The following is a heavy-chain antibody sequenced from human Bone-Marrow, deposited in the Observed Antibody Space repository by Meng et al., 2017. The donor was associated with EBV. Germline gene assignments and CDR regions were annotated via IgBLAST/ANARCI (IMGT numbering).Heavy chain of an antibody. V-gene: IGHV4-34*01. J-gene: IGHJ4*02. Sequence: GAGLLKPSGTLSLTSAVYGGSFSGYYWSWIRQPPGKGLQWIGEINHSGSTNSNPSLKSRVTISVDTSKNQFSLKLSSVTAADTAVYYCARGCSGGSCSPFDYWGQGTLVTVSS. CDR2: INHSGST. CDR3: ARGCSGGSCSPFDY. CDR1: GGSFSGYY. D-gene: IGHD2-15*01.